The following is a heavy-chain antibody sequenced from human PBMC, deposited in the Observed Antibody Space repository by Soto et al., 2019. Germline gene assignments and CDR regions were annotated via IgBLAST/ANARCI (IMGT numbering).Heavy chain of an antibody. CDR2: IDWDDDK. D-gene: IGHD1-20*01. V-gene: IGHV2-70*01. J-gene: IGHJ4*02. CDR1: VFSLSTSGMC. Sequence: FGPTLVNPTQTLTLTCPFSVFSLSTSGMCVSWLRQPPGKALEWLALIDWDDDKYYSTSLKTRLTISKDTSKNQVVLTMTNMDPVDTATYYCARVLTGTTPDYFDYWGQGTLVTVSS. CDR3: ARVLTGTTPDYFDY.